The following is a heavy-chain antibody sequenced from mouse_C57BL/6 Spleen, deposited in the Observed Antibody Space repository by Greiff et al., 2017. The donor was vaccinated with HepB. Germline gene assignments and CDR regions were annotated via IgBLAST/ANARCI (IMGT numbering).Heavy chain of an antibody. CDR2: INPNNGGT. D-gene: IGHD2-3*01. CDR1: GYTFTDYY. Sequence: EVQLQQSGPELVKPGASVKISCKASGYTFTDYYMNWVKQSHGKSLEWIGDINPNNGGTSYNQKFKGKATLTVDKSSSTAYMELRSLTSEDSAVYYCARNGYYAVDYWGQGTTLTVSS. J-gene: IGHJ2*01. CDR3: ARNGYYAVDY. V-gene: IGHV1-26*01.